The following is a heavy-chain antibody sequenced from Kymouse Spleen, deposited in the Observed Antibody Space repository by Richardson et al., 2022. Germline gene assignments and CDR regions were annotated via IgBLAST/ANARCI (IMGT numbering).Heavy chain of an antibody. Sequence: QVQLVQSGAEVKKPGASVKVSCKASGYTFTSYYMHWVRQAPGQGLEWMGIINPSGGSTSYAQKFQGRVTMTRDTSTSTVYMELSSLRSEDTAVYYCARGGYCSGGSCYGFDYWGQGTLVTVSS. CDR1: GYTFTSYY. V-gene: IGHV1-46*03. D-gene: IGHD2-15*01. J-gene: IGHJ4*02. CDR3: ARGGYCSGGSCYGFDY. CDR2: INPSGGST.